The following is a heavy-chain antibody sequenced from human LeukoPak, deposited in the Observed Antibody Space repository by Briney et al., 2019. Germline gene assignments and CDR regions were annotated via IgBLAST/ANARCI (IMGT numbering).Heavy chain of an antibody. Sequence: GGSLRLSCAASGFTFSSFAMNWVRQAPGKGLEWVSGIGGSGYSTYYADSVKGRFTISRDNSKSALYLQMSSLRGEDAAVYYCARECGGDCYNWFDPWGQGTLVTVSS. D-gene: IGHD2-21*02. CDR1: GFTFSSFA. CDR2: IGGSGYST. V-gene: IGHV3-23*01. J-gene: IGHJ5*02. CDR3: ARECGGDCYNWFDP.